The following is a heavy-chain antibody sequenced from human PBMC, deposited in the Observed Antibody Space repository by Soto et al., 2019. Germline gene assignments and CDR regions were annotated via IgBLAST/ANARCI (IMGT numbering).Heavy chain of an antibody. Sequence: QVQLVQSGAEVKKPGSSVKVSCKASGGTSSRYIISWVRQAPGQGLEWMGRTIPILGMANYAPKLQGSVSITADKSTSPAYMDLSSLSSEDTAVYYCAIPHDYRGFDPWGQGTLVTVSS. J-gene: IGHJ5*02. CDR1: GGTSSRYI. CDR3: AIPHDYRGFDP. CDR2: TIPILGMA. D-gene: IGHD4-4*01. V-gene: IGHV1-69*02.